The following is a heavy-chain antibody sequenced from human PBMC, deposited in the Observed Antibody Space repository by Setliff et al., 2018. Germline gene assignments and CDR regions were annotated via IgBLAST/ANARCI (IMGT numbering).Heavy chain of an antibody. J-gene: IGHJ4*02. CDR3: VRVTSGRLDFDY. Sequence: GASVKVSCKASGYTFTRYYMYWVRQAPGQGLEWMGIINVSGGSTTYAQKFQGRVTITWVTSISTAYMELSSLRSEDTAVYYCVRVTSGRLDFDYWGQGTPVTVS. CDR1: GYTFTRYY. V-gene: IGHV1-46*01. D-gene: IGHD6-19*01. CDR2: INVSGGST.